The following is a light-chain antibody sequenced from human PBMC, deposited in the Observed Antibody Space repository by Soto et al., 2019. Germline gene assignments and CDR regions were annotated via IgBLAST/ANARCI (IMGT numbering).Light chain of an antibody. J-gene: IGKJ2*01. Sequence: ENVWTQSPDTLSLSPGERVTLSCRASQTVNSAYFAWHQQKPGQAPRLLIYRTSSRATGIPDRFSGSGAGTDFTLTISRLEPEDFAVDYCQQYGSLPYTFGQGTKLEIK. CDR2: RTS. V-gene: IGKV3-20*01. CDR1: QTVNSAY. CDR3: QQYGSLPYT.